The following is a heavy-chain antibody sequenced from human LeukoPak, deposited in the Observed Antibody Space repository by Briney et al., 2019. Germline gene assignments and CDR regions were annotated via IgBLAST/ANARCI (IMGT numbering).Heavy chain of an antibody. Sequence: PSETLSLTCTVSGGSISSSSYYWGWIRQPPGKGLEWIGSVYYSGSTYYNPSLKSRVTISVDTSKNQFSLKLSSVTAADTAVYYCARPPSVAGWYFDLWGRGTLVTVSS. J-gene: IGHJ2*01. V-gene: IGHV4-39*01. D-gene: IGHD6-19*01. CDR3: ARPPSVAGWYFDL. CDR1: GGSISSSSYY. CDR2: VYYSGST.